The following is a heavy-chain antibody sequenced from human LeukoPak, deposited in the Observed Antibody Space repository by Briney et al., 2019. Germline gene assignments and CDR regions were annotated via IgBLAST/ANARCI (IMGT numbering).Heavy chain of an antibody. J-gene: IGHJ2*01. D-gene: IGHD3-22*01. CDR1: GFTFSNYA. CDR3: AKVGIRISLIVVVFTTADDWYFDL. CDR2: ISGSGGST. V-gene: IGHV3-23*01. Sequence: PGGSLRLSCAASGFTFSNYAMSWVRQAPGKGLEWVSGISGSGGSTHYADSVKGRLTISRDNSKNTRYLQLDSPRAEDTAVYYCAKVGIRISLIVVVFTTADDWYFDLWGRGTLATVSS.